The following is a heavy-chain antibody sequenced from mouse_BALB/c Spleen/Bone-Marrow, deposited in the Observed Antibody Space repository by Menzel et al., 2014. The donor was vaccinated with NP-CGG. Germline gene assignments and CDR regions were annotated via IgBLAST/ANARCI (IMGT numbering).Heavy chain of an antibody. CDR1: GFTFSSYG. Sequence: DVMLVESGGDLVKPGGSLKLSCAASGFTFSSYGMSWVRQTPDKRLEWVATISSGGSHTYYPDSVKGRFTISRDNAKNTLDLPISGLKSEETAIYYCARRGYDNSYWYFGVWGAGTTVTVSS. V-gene: IGHV5-6*02. CDR3: ARRGYDNSYWYFGV. J-gene: IGHJ1*01. CDR2: ISSGGSHT. D-gene: IGHD2-10*02.